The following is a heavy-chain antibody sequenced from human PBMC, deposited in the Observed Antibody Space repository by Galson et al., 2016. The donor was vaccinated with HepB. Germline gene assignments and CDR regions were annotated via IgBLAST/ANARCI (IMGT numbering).Heavy chain of an antibody. J-gene: IGHJ4*02. CDR1: GYTFTSYD. CDR3: ARGRGTFGY. V-gene: IGHV1-8*01. D-gene: IGHD3-10*01. CDR2: MNSNSGNT. Sequence: SGYTFTSYDINWVRQATGQGLEWMGWMNSNSGNTVYAQKFQGRPTMTRNTSISTAYMERSSLTSEDTAIYFCARGRGTFGYWGQGSLVTVSS.